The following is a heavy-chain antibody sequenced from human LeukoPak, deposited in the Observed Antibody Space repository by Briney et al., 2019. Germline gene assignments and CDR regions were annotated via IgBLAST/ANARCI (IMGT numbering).Heavy chain of an antibody. V-gene: IGHV1-18*01. J-gene: IGHJ5*01. CDR2: IGSYEGDT. CDR3: ARDLWNFGDSSGSNRDFDS. Sequence: GASVKVSRTATSYISWVRQAPGQGLEWMGWIGSYEGDTYYAQKFQGRVTVTTDTSTSTDYMDLRSLTSDDTAVYYCARDLWNFGDSSGSNRDFDSWGQGTLVTVSS. CDR1: TSY. D-gene: IGHD3-22*01.